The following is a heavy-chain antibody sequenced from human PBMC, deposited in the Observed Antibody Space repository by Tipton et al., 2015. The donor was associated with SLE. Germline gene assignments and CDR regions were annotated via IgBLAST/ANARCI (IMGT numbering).Heavy chain of an antibody. J-gene: IGHJ4*01. D-gene: IGHD6-13*01. CDR2: INDSGST. CDR1: GFTFSSYA. Sequence: LRLSCAASGFTFSSYAMHWIRQPPGKGLEWIGEINDSGSTNYIPSLKSRVTLSIDTSKNQFSLKLSSVTAADTAVYYCARGTGGGNTTWYDYFDYWGHGTLVTVSS. V-gene: IGHV4-34*01. CDR3: ARGTGGGNTTWYDYFDY.